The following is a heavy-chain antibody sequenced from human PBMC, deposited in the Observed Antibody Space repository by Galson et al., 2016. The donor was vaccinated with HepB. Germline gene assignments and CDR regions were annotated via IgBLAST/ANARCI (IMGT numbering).Heavy chain of an antibody. CDR1: GFSFSDHH. CDR3: ASSPAPPDDAFDI. CDR2: TRNRAHSYTT. Sequence: SLRLSCAASGFSFSDHHMDWVRQAPGKGLQWVGRTRNRAHSYTTEYAASVKGRFTISRDDSKNTLYLQMNSLKTEDTALYYCASSPAPPDDAFDIWGQGTMVTVSS. J-gene: IGHJ3*02. V-gene: IGHV3-72*01.